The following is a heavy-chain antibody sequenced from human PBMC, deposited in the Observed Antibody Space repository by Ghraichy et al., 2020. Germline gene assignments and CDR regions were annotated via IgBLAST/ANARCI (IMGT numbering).Heavy chain of an antibody. CDR2: IYTDGST. J-gene: IGHJ4*02. Sequence: SETLSLTCTVSGGSMNNYYWSWIRQPPGKGLEWIGYIYTDGSTYYNPSLRSRVTMSLYTSKNQFSLKLNSLTTADTAMYYCARGRQELPLWGQGTLVIVSS. CDR3: ARGRQELPL. V-gene: IGHV4-4*08. D-gene: IGHD3-10*01. CDR1: GGSMNNYY.